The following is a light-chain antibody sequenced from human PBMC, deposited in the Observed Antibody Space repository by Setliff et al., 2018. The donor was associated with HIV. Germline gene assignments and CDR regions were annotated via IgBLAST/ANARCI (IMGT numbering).Light chain of an antibody. V-gene: IGLV2-14*03. J-gene: IGLJ2*01. CDR3: ASYTFTGTSYVV. CDR1: SSDVGGYNY. CDR2: NVS. Sequence: QSVLTQPASVSGSPGQSITISCTGTSSDVGGYNYVAWYQHHPGKAPILMIYNVSQRPSGFSSRFSGSKSGNTASLTISGLQVEDEADYYCASYTFTGTSYVVFGGGTKVTVL.